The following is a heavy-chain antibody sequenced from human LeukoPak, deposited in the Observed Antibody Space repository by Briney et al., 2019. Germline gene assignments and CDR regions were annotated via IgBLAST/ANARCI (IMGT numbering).Heavy chain of an antibody. CDR1: GGSIRSY. J-gene: IGHJ5*02. V-gene: IGHV4-4*07. D-gene: IGHD3-10*01. Sequence: PSETLSLTCTVSGGSIRSYWSWIRQPAGKGLEWIGRIYGSGSTDYNPSLKSRVTMSIDTSKNQFSLNLISVTAADTAVYYCARDSGTTGEVKFDPWGQGTLVTVSS. CDR3: ARDSGTTGEVKFDP. CDR2: IYGSGST.